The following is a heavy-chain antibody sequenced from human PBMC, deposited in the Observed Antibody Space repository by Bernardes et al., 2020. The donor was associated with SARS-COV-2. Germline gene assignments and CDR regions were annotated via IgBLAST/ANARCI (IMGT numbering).Heavy chain of an antibody. CDR1: GYTLTNYF. Sequence: ASVKVSCKASGYTLTNYFMHWVRQAPGQGLEWMGIIDPSGGSTTYAQIFQGRVTMTRDTATSTVHMELTSLRSEDTAVYYCARSPCDFYGMDVWGHGTTVTVSS. CDR3: ARSPCDFYGMDV. V-gene: IGHV1-46*01. CDR2: IDPSGGST. J-gene: IGHJ6*02.